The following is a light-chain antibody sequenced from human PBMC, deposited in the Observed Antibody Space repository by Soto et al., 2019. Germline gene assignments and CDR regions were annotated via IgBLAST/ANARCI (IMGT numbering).Light chain of an antibody. Sequence: QSALTQPPSASGSPGQSVTISCTGTSSDVGSYNSVSWYQQHPGKAPKLMIYEVNKRPSGVPDRFSASKSDSTASLTVSGLQAEDEADYYCSSYAGTKNLVFGGGTQLTVL. J-gene: IGLJ2*01. CDR3: SSYAGTKNLV. CDR1: SSDVGSYNS. CDR2: EVN. V-gene: IGLV2-8*01.